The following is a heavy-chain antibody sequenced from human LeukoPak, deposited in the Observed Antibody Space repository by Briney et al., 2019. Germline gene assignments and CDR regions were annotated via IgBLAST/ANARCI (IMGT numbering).Heavy chain of an antibody. J-gene: IGHJ1*01. CDR1: GYTFTGYY. Sequence: ASVKVSCTASGYTFTGYYMHWVRQAPGQGLEWMGWMNPNSANTGYAQKFQGRVTMTRNTSISTAYMELSSLRSEDTAMYYCARGLRDSSGREYFQHWGQGTRVTVSS. V-gene: IGHV1-8*02. D-gene: IGHD3-22*01. CDR3: ARGLRDSSGREYFQH. CDR2: MNPNSANT.